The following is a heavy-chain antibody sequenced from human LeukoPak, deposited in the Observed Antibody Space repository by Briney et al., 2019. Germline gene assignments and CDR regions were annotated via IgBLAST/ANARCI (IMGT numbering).Heavy chain of an antibody. CDR2: INHSGST. D-gene: IGHD3-10*01. J-gene: IGHJ6*03. CDR1: GGSISSSNYY. Sequence: SETLSLTCTVSGGSISSSNYYWGWIRQPPGKGLEWIGEINHSGSTNYNPSLKSRVTISVDTSKNQFSLKLSSVTAADTAVYYCARERRYYGSGSYLYYMDVWGKGTTVTVSS. V-gene: IGHV4-39*07. CDR3: ARERRYYGSGSYLYYMDV.